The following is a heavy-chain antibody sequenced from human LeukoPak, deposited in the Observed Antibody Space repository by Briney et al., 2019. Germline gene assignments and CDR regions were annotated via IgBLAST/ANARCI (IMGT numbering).Heavy chain of an antibody. V-gene: IGHV4-59*01. Sequence: TETLSLTCTVSGGSISSYYWSWLRQPPGKGLEWIGYIFYTGSTNYNPSLKSRVTISVLTSKNRFSLKLSSVTAADTAVYYCATLTGGDDAFDIWGQGTMVTVSS. D-gene: IGHD4-23*01. CDR1: GGSISSYY. CDR2: IFYTGST. CDR3: ATLTGGDDAFDI. J-gene: IGHJ3*02.